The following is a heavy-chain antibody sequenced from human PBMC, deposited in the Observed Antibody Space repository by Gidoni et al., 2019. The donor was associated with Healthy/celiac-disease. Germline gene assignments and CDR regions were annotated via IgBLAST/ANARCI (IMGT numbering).Heavy chain of an antibody. Sequence: QVQLVESGGGLVQPGRSLRLSCSASGFTFSSYGMHWVRQATGKGLEWVAVIWYDGRNKYYADSVKGRFTISRDNSKNTLYLKMNSLRAEDTAVYYCARGYSRVGMDVWGQGTTVTVSS. D-gene: IGHD6-13*01. CDR3: ARGYSRVGMDV. J-gene: IGHJ6*02. V-gene: IGHV3-33*01. CDR2: IWYDGRNK. CDR1: GFTFSSYG.